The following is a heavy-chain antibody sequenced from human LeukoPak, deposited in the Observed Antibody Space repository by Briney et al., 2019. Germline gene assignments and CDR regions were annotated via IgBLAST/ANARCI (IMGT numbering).Heavy chain of an antibody. V-gene: IGHV3-23*01. CDR1: GFIFSSYA. J-gene: IGHJ4*02. D-gene: IGHD6-6*01. CDR2: VSGSGTNT. Sequence: QPGGSLRLSCAASGFIFSSYAMTWVRQAPGKGLEWVSAVSGSGTNTYYADSVKGRFTTYRDNSRNTLYLQMNSLRAEDTAIYYCAKDVGSSIAARRAFDYWGQGTLVTVSS. CDR3: AKDVGSSIAARRAFDY.